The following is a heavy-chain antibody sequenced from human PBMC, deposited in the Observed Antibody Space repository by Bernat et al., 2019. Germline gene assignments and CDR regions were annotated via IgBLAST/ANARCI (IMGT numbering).Heavy chain of an antibody. CDR3: ARTPIMICSGGRWDYNEEYYFDS. J-gene: IGHJ4*02. CDR1: GFTFSAYT. CDR2: MSSDGIRN. D-gene: IGHD2-15*01. Sequence: QVQLVESGGGVVQPGMSLRLSCAASGFTFSAYTMHWVRQAPGKGLEWVAVMSSDGIRNLYADSVRGRFTTSRDNTKNTLFLQMTSLRLEDTAVYYCARTPIMICSGGRWDYNEEYYFDSWGQGTLGTVSS. V-gene: IGHV3-30*01.